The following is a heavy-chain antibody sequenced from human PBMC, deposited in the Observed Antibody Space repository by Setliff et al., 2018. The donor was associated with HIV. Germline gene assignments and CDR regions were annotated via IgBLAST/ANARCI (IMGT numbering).Heavy chain of an antibody. CDR1: GSSIGTDYY. J-gene: IGHJ4*02. D-gene: IGHD4-17*01. Sequence: SETLSLTCAVSGSSIGTDYYWAWIRQPPGKGLEWIGSIYHNGITYYNPSLKSRVTISVDTSQNQFSLKLSSVTAADTAIYYCARRIYGNNPYFDYWSQGTLVTVSS. V-gene: IGHV4-38-2*01. CDR2: IYHNGIT. CDR3: ARRIYGNNPYFDY.